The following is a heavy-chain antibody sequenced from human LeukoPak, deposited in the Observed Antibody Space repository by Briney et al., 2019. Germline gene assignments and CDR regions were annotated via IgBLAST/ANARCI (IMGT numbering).Heavy chain of an antibody. D-gene: IGHD2-2*01. V-gene: IGHV3-15*01. CDR1: GFTFSNAW. Sequence: PGGSLRLSCAASGFTFSNAWMSWVRQAPGKGLEWVGRIKSKTDGGTTDSAAPVQGRFTISRDDSKNTLYLQMNSLKTEDTAVYYCTASDHLYCSSSSCHFDYWGQGTLVTVAS. CDR3: TASDHLYCSSSSCHFDY. J-gene: IGHJ4*02. CDR2: IKSKTDGGTT.